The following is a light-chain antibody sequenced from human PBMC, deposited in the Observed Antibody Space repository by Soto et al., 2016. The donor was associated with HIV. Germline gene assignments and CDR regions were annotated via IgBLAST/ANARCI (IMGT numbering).Light chain of an antibody. V-gene: IGKV1-16*02. CDR1: QDIDNY. CDR3: LQDYDRPYT. Sequence: DIQMTQSPSSLSASVGDTVTITCRASQDIDNYLAWFRQKPGKAPKSLIYGASTLQSGVSSKFSGSRSGTDFTLTISSLQPEDSASYFCLQDYDRPYTFGQGPSWRSN. CDR2: GAS. J-gene: IGKJ2*01.